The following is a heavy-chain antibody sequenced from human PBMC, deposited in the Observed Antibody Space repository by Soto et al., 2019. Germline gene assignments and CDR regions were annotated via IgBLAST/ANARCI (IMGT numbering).Heavy chain of an antibody. D-gene: IGHD2-15*01. CDR3: ARRWDCSGGSCYSEVWAFDI. CDR1: GYTFTSYG. V-gene: IGHV1-18*01. Sequence: GASVKVSCKASGYTFTSYGISWVRQAPGQGLEWMGWISAYNGNTNYAQKLQGRVTMTTDTSTSTAYMELRSLGSDDTAVYYCARRWDCSGGSCYSEVWAFDIWGQGTMVTVSS. J-gene: IGHJ3*02. CDR2: ISAYNGNT.